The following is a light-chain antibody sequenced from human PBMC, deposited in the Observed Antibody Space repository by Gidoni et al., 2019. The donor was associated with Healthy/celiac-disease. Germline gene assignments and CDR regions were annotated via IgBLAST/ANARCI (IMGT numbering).Light chain of an antibody. CDR2: GAS. V-gene: IGKV3-20*01. CDR1: QSVSSSY. J-gene: IGKJ1*01. Sequence: EIVLTQSPGTLSLSPGERATLSCRASQSVSSSYLAWYQPKPGQAPSLLIYGASSRATGIPDRLSGSGSGKDFTLTISRREPEDFAGYYCQQYGSSPWTFGQGTKVEIK. CDR3: QQYGSSPWT.